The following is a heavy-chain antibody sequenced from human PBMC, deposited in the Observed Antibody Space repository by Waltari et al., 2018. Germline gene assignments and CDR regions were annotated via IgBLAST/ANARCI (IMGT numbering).Heavy chain of an antibody. CDR3: ARGSSRVDF. CDR2: INPHSGDT. CDR1: GSISTGIY. Sequence: QVQLVQSGAEVRKPGASVKVSCKAPGSISTGIYINWVRQAPGQGFEWMGWINPHSGDTNYAQKFRGRITMTRDTAITTAYIELSSLTSDDTAVYYCARGSSRVDFWGQGTLVTVSS. D-gene: IGHD2-2*01. J-gene: IGHJ4*02. V-gene: IGHV1-2*02.